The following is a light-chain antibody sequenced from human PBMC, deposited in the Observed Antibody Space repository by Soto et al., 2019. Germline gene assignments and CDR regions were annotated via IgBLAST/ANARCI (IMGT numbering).Light chain of an antibody. CDR2: GAS. J-gene: IGKJ5*01. Sequence: DIVMTQSPDSLAVSLGERATLSCRASQSVSSYLAWYQQKPGQAPRLLISGASNRASGIPARFSAWGSGTDFTLTISRVDPADFAFYYCQQYFTSPITFGQGTRLEIK. CDR1: QSVSSY. CDR3: QQYFTSPIT. V-gene: IGKV3-11*01.